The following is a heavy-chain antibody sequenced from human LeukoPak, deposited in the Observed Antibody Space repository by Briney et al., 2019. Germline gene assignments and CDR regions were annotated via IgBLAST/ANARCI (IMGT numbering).Heavy chain of an antibody. CDR3: ARGVGAPPLGAFDI. CDR2: TNPNSGGT. J-gene: IGHJ3*02. D-gene: IGHD1-26*01. V-gene: IGHV1-2*02. Sequence: ASVKVSCKASGYTFNGYYMHWVRQAPGQGLEWMGWTNPNSGGTNYAQKFQGRVTMTRDTSISTAYMELSRLRSDDTAVYYCARGVGAPPLGAFDIWGQGTMVTVSS. CDR1: GYTFNGYY.